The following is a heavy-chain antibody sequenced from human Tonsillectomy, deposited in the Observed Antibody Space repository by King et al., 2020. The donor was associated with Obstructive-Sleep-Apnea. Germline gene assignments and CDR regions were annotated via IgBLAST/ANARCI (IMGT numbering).Heavy chain of an antibody. CDR3: ARDRGNWYFDL. CDR2: INPNSGDT. Sequence: QLVQSGAEVKKPGASVKVSCKTSGYTFTGYYIHWVRQAPGQGPEWMGWINPNSGDTNYAQKFQDWVTMTRDTSVSTAYMEMSRLRSDDTAVYYCARDRGNWYFDLWGRGTLVTVSS. D-gene: IGHD3-10*01. CDR1: GYTFTGYY. J-gene: IGHJ2*01. V-gene: IGHV1-2*04.